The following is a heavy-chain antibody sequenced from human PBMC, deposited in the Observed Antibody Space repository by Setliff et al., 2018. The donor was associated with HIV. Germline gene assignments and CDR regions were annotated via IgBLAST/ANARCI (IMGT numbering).Heavy chain of an antibody. Sequence: GGSLRLSCAASGFTFSTYWMSWVRQAPGKGLEWVANIKQDGREKYYVDSVKGRFTSSRDNAKNSLYLQMNSLRAEDTAVYYCARDIGEGCNFGWFDYYYYYGMDVWGQGTTVTVSS. CDR2: IKQDGREK. J-gene: IGHJ6*02. CDR3: ARDIGEGCNFGWFDYYYYYGMDV. V-gene: IGHV3-7*01. D-gene: IGHD3-10*01. CDR1: GFTFSTYW.